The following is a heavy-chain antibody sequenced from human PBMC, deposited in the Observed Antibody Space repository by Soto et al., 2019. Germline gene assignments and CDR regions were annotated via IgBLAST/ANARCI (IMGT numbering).Heavy chain of an antibody. CDR2: INGGNGNI. CDR3: ARGNVRGGCLDY. V-gene: IGHV1-3*05. CDR1: GYTFSTYA. J-gene: IGHJ4*02. Sequence: QVQLVQSGTEERKPGASVKVSCKALGYTFSTYAMHWVRRAPGQSLEWMGWINGGNGNIKYSQKFEGRVTITKDTAASAAYMELNMLRSDDTVDYYCARGNVRGGCLDYWGQGTLVSVSS.